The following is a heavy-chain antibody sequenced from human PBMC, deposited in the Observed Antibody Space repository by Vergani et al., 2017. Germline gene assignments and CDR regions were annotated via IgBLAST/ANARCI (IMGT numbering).Heavy chain of an antibody. CDR3: AVRPRVNLVGGEIVTKRTFDY. V-gene: IGHV4-34*02. CDR1: GESFSSFY. J-gene: IGHJ4*02. D-gene: IGHD3-10*01. Sequence: QVQLQQWGAGVVKPSGTLSLTCAVFGESFSSFYWSWIRKPPGKGLEWIGEINNDGHTNYNPSLESRVTVSSYTAKNQFSLNLMSVTAADTAMYYCAVRPRVNLVGGEIVTKRTFDYWSQGSLVTVSA. CDR2: INNDGHT.